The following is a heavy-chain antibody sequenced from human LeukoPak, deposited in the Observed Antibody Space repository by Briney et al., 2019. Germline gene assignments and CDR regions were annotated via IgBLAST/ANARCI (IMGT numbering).Heavy chain of an antibody. D-gene: IGHD3-16*01. CDR2: IYYSGGT. V-gene: IGHV4-59*12. J-gene: IGHJ6*02. CDR3: AREGGLSGMDV. CDR1: GGSISSYY. Sequence: SETLSLTCTVSGGSISSYYWSWIRQPPEKGLEWIWYIYYSGGTNYNPSLKSRVTISVDTSKNQFSLKLSSVTAADTAVYYCAREGGLSGMDVWGQGTTVTVSS.